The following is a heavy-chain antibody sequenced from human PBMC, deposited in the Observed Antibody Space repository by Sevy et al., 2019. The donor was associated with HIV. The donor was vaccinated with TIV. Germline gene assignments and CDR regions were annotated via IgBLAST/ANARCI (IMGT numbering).Heavy chain of an antibody. V-gene: IGHV4-39*01. D-gene: IGHD3-10*01. CDR2: IYYSGST. Sequence: SETLSLTCTVSGGSISSSSYYWGWIRQPPGKGLEWIGRIYYSGSTYYNPSLKSRVTISVDTSKNQFSLKLSSVTAADTAVYYCARHPTNTLLWFGELLGHFDYWGQGTLVTVSS. CDR1: GGSISSSSYY. CDR3: ARHPTNTLLWFGELLGHFDY. J-gene: IGHJ4*02.